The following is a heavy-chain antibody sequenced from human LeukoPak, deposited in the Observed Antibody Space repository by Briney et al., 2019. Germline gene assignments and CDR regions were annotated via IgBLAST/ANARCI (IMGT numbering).Heavy chain of an antibody. Sequence: SETLSLTCAVYGGSFSGYYWSWIRQPPGKGLEWIGEINHSGSTNYNPSLKSRVTISVDTSKNQFSLKLSSVTAADTAVYYCARGYFDYWGQGTLVTVSS. CDR3: ARGYFDY. J-gene: IGHJ4*02. CDR2: INHSGST. CDR1: GGSFSGYY. V-gene: IGHV4-34*01.